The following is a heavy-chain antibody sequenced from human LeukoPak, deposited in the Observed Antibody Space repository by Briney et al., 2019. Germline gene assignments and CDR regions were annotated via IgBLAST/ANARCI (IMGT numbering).Heavy chain of an antibody. CDR1: GFTFSSYA. CDR3: AKVWGGGFPTIYFEN. D-gene: IGHD3-16*01. CDR2: ISGNADNT. Sequence: GASLRLSCAASGFTFSSYAMSWVRQAPGKGLEWVSTISGNADNTYYADSVKGRFTISRDNSRNTLYLQMNSLRAEDTAVYFWAKVWGGGFPTIYFENGARGPGVPVSS. V-gene: IGHV3-23*01. J-gene: IGHJ4*02.